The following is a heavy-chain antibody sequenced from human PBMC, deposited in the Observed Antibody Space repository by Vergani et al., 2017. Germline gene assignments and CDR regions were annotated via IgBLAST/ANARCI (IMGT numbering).Heavy chain of an antibody. Sequence: QVRLEESGPGLVTPSETLSLTCSVSGYSIGSGFYWAWIRPSPGEGLQWLTSIYNRGKTYHNPSLKSRVSVSLDTSKNRFSLNLPSVTATDTAVYYCARSQGGYWYFDLWGPGSLGTVSS. CDR3: ARSQGGYWYFDL. CDR1: GYSIGSGFY. V-gene: IGHV4-38-2*01. CDR2: IYNRGKT. D-gene: IGHD2-15*01. J-gene: IGHJ2*01.